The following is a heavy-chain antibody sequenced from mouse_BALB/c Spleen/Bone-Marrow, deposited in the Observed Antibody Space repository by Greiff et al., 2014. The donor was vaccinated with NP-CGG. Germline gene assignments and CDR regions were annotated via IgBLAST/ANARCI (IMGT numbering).Heavy chain of an antibody. Sequence: EVMLVESGGGLVQPGGSRKLSCAASGFTFSSFGMHWVRQAPEKGLEWVAYISGGSSIIYYADTVKGRFTISRDNPKNTLFLQMTSLRSEDTAIYYCARKDYFGYAAMDYWGQGTSDTVSS. V-gene: IGHV5-17*02. D-gene: IGHD1-2*01. J-gene: IGHJ4*01. CDR3: ARKDYFGYAAMDY. CDR2: ISGGSSII. CDR1: GFTFSSFG.